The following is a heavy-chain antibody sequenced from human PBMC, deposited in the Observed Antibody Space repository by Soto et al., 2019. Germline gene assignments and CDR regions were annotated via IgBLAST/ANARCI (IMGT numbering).Heavy chain of an antibody. J-gene: IGHJ5*02. V-gene: IGHV4-30-2*01. CDR3: VRGGIYCIDPDCHSGAQYKWFDP. CDR1: GVRLSSRGNS. D-gene: IGHD1-26*01. Sequence: ILWPKCTVFGVRLSSRGNSWSWIRQPPGKCLEYIGYIYQSGSTSYDPALSSRVTMSLDASKNQFSLRLSSVTAAETAVYYCVRGGIYCIDPDCHSGAQYKWFDPWRPGILVTVS. CDR2: IYQSGST.